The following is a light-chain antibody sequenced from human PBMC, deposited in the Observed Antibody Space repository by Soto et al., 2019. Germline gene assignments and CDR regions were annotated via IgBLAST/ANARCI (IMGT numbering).Light chain of an antibody. CDR1: SGHSSYA. J-gene: IGLJ3*02. CDR3: QTWGTGIPWV. Sequence: QSVLTQSPSASASLGASVKLTCTLSSGHSSYAIAWHQQQPEKGPRYLMKLNSDGSHSKGDGIPDRFSGSSSGAERYLTISGLQSEDGADYYCQTWGTGIPWVFGGGTKLTVL. V-gene: IGLV4-69*01. CDR2: LNSDGSH.